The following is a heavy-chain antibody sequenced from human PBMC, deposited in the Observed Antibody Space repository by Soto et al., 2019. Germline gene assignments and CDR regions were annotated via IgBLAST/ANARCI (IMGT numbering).Heavy chain of an antibody. CDR2: ISPHNDRT. CDR3: ARDLYYSSGRYFDHDAFDI. CDR1: GYNFTSYG. V-gene: IGHV1-18*01. Sequence: GASVKVSCKASGYNFTSYGISWVRQAPGQGLEWMGWISPHNDRTKYARRFQDRVTMTTSTVYMELGSLRSDDTAVYYCARDLYYSSGRYFDHDAFDIWGQGTVVTVSS. J-gene: IGHJ3*02. D-gene: IGHD6-19*01.